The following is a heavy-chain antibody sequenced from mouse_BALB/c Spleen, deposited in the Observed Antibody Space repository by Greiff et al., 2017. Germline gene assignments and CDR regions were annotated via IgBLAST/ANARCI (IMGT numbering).Heavy chain of an antibody. CDR1: GYTFTDYN. CDR2: INPNNGGT. CDR3: ARTHSLGAMDY. Sequence: EVQGVESGPELVKPGASVKIPCKASGYTFTDYNMDWVKQSHGKSLEWIGDINPNNGGTIYNQKFKGKATLTVDKSSSTAYMELRSLTSEDTAVYYCARTHSLGAMDYWGQGTSVTVSS. V-gene: IGHV1-18*01. J-gene: IGHJ4*01.